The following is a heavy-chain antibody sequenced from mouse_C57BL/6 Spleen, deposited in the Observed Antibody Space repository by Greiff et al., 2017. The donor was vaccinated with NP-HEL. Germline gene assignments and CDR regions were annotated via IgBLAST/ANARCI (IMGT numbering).Heavy chain of an antibody. Sequence: QVQLQQPGAELVKPGASVKLSCKASGYTFTSYWMQWVKQRPGQGLEWIGEIDPSDSYTNYNQKFKGKATLTVDTSSSTAYMKLSSLTSEDSAVYYCARWPGEYYYAMDYWGQGTSVTVSS. CDR3: ARWPGEYYYAMDY. J-gene: IGHJ4*01. CDR2: IDPSDSYT. V-gene: IGHV1-50*01. CDR1: GYTFTSYW.